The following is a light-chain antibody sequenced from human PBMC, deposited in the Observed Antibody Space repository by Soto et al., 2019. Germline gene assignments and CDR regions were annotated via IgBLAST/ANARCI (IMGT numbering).Light chain of an antibody. CDR1: QTISSW. V-gene: IGKV1-5*03. CDR3: QQYGSSPART. CDR2: XAX. J-gene: IGKJ1*01. Sequence: DIQMTQSPSTLSASVGDRVTITCRASQTISSWLAWYQQKXXKXXXLXXXXAXXLESGVPSRFSGSGSGTEFTLTISRLEPEDFAVYYCQQYGSSPARTFGQGTKVDIK.